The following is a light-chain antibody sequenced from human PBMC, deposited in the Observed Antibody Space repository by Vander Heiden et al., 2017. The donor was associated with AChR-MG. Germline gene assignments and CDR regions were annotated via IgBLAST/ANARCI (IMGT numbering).Light chain of an antibody. J-gene: IGKJ1*01. V-gene: IGKV3-15*01. CDR2: GAS. Sequence: EIVMTQSPATLSMSPGEGATVSCRASQSVSGNLAWYQQKPGQAPRLLIYGASSRDTGIPARFSGSGSGTEFTLTISSLQSEDFAVYYCQQYDNWPWKLGQGTNVEIK. CDR1: QSVSGN. CDR3: QQYDNWPWK.